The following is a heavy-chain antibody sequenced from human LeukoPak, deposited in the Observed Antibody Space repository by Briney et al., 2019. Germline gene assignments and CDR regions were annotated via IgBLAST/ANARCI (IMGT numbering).Heavy chain of an antibody. CDR1: GFTFSSYA. V-gene: IGHV3-30-3*01. CDR2: ISYDGSNK. J-gene: IGHJ4*02. Sequence: GGSLRLSCAASGFTFSSYAMPWVRQAPGKGLEWVAVISYDGSNKYYADSVKGRFTISRDNSKNTLYLQMNSLRAEDTAVYYCARMSFGYYCDYWGQGTLVTVSS. D-gene: IGHD3/OR15-3a*01. CDR3: ARMSFGYYCDY.